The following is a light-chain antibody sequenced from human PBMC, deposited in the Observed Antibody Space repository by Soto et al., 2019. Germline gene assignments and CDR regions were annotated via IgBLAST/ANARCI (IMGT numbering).Light chain of an antibody. CDR3: SSYTSSSTYV. CDR1: SXDVGGYNY. CDR2: EVS. J-gene: IGLJ1*01. V-gene: IGLV2-14*01. Sequence: QSALTQPASVSGSPGQSITISCTGTSXDVGGYNYVSWYQQHPGKAPKLMIYEVSNRPSGVSNRFSGSKSGNTASLTISGLQAEDEADYYRSSYTSSSTYVFGTGTKVTVL.